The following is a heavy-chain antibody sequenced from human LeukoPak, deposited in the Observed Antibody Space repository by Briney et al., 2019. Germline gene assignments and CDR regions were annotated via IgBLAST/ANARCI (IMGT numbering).Heavy chain of an antibody. CDR3: ARDPVSSGWFDY. Sequence: SETLSLTCTVSGGSISSGGYYWSWIRQPPGKGLEWIGYIYHSGSTYYNPSLKSRVTISVDRSKNQFSLKLSSVTAADTAVYYCARDPVSSGWFDYWGQGTLVTVSS. J-gene: IGHJ4*02. V-gene: IGHV4-30-2*01. D-gene: IGHD6-19*01. CDR1: GGSISSGGYY. CDR2: IYHSGST.